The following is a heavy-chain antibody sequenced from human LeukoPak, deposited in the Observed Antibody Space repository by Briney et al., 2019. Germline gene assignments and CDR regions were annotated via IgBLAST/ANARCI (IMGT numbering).Heavy chain of an antibody. J-gene: IGHJ2*01. Sequence: KPSETLSLTCTVSNGSISTYYWSWIRQPLGKGLEWIGHIYHSGTTIYNPTLKSRVTMSVDTSRNQFSLHLTSVTAADTAVYFCARDSFGRGWYALWGRGTLVTVSS. CDR1: NGSISTYY. V-gene: IGHV4-59*01. CDR3: ARDSFGRGWYAL. CDR2: IYHSGTT. D-gene: IGHD6-19*01.